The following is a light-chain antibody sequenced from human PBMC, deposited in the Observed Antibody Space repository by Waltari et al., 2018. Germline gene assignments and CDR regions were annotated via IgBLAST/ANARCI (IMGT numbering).Light chain of an antibody. Sequence: QSALTQPPAASGSPGQSVTISCTGTGRDVGKYAYVSWYQQHPGKAPKLMIYELSKRPSGVPDRFSGSKSGNTASLTVSGLQAEDEADYYCSSYAGSHYWVFGGGTKLTVL. V-gene: IGLV2-8*01. J-gene: IGLJ3*02. CDR1: GRDVGKYAY. CDR2: ELS. CDR3: SSYAGSHYWV.